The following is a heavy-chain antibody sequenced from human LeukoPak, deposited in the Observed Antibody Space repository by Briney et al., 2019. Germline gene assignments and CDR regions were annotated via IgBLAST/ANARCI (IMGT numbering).Heavy chain of an antibody. V-gene: IGHV3-23*01. CDR3: AKGIMGLSCSSTSCYEIDY. CDR1: GFTFSSYA. Sequence: PGGSLTLSCAASGFTFSSYAMTWVRQAPRKGLEWVSGISSSGANTYYADSVKGRFPSSRDNSKNTLFLQMNSLRAEDTAVYYCAKGIMGLSCSSTSCYEIDYWGQGTLVTVSS. D-gene: IGHD2-2*01. J-gene: IGHJ4*02. CDR2: ISSSGANT.